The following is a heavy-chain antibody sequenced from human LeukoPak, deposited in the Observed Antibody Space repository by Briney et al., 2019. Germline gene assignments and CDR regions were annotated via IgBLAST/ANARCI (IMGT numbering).Heavy chain of an antibody. CDR3: ARLTIAARPGAGSTYYFDY. Sequence: PSETLSLTCTVSGGSISSYYWTWIRQPPGKGLEWIGRIYTSGSTNYNPSLKSRVTISVDTSKNQFSLKLSSVTAADTAVYYCARLTIAARPGAGSTYYFDYWGQGTLVTVSS. CDR2: IYTSGST. CDR1: GGSISSYY. J-gene: IGHJ4*02. V-gene: IGHV4-4*08. D-gene: IGHD6-6*01.